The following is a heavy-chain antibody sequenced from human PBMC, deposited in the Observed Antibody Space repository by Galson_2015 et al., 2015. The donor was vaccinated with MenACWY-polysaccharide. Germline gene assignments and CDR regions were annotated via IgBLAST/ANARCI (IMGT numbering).Heavy chain of an antibody. CDR1: GFTFSTYP. CDR2: IGDTFDT. Sequence: SLRLSCAASGFTFSTYPMTWVRQAPRKGLEWVSSIGDTFDTYYADHVKGRFTISRDNSKNTLFLQMNSLSAGDTAIFYCATVSNNGFPLSGLWGQGTLVIVSS. V-gene: IGHV3-23*01. CDR3: ATVSNNGFPLSGL. J-gene: IGHJ4*02. D-gene: IGHD5-12*01.